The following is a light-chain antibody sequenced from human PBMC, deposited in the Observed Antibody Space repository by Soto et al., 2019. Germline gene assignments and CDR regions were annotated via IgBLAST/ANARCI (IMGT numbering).Light chain of an antibody. V-gene: IGKV3D-15*01. Sequence: IVVTQSPGTLSLSPGERATLSCRSSERVYDSQLACYQQKPGQSPRLLIYAISHRAAGIPDRFSASGSGTAFPITINSLQSEDFAIYYCQPYNNWPLTFGGGTKVDIK. CDR3: QPYNNWPLT. CDR2: AIS. J-gene: IGKJ4*01. CDR1: ERVYDSQ.